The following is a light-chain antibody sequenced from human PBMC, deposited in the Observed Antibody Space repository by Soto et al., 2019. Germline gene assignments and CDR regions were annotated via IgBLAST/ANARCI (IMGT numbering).Light chain of an antibody. J-gene: IGLJ2*01. CDR3: GTWDNSLSAVV. Sequence: QSVLTQPPSVSAAPGQKVGISCSRGSSNIGNNYVSWYQHLPGTAPKLLIYENNKQPSGIPDRFSGSKSGTSATLGITGLQTGDEADYYCGTWDNSLSAVVFGGGTKLTVL. CDR1: SSNIGNNY. V-gene: IGLV1-51*02. CDR2: ENN.